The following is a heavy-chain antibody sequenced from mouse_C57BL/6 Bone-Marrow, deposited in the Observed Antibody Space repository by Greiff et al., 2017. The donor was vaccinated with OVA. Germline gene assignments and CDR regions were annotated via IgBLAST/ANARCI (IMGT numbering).Heavy chain of an antibody. D-gene: IGHD1-1*01. Sequence: VQLQQPGAELVRPGSSVKLSCKASGYTFTSYWMHWVKQRPIQGLEWIGNIDPSDSETHYNQKFKDKATSTVDKSSSTAYMQLSSLTSDDSAVDCSASSDSSGSSLFACWGRGTLVTVSA. J-gene: IGHJ3*01. CDR1: GYTFTSYW. CDR3: ASSDSSGSSLFAC. V-gene: IGHV1-52*01. CDR2: IDPSDSET.